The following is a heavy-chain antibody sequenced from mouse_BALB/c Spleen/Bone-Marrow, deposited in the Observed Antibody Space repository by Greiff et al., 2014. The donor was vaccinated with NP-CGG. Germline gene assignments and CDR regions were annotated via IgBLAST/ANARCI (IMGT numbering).Heavy chain of an antibody. J-gene: IGHJ2*01. CDR3: ASRDSSGYVPDY. CDR2: IFPGTGTT. V-gene: IGHV1S132*01. Sequence: QVQLKESGAELVKPGASVKLSCKTSGYTFTSYWIQWVKQRPGQGLGWIGEIFPGTGTTYYNEKFKGKATLTIDTSSSTAYVQLSSLTSEDSAVYFCASRDSSGYVPDYWGQGTTLTVSS. D-gene: IGHD3-2*01. CDR1: GYTFTSYW.